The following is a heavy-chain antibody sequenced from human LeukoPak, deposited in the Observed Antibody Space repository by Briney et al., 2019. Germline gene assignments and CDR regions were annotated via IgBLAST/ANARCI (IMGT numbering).Heavy chain of an antibody. CDR2: IKQDGSEK. D-gene: IGHD2-2*01. CDR3: ARGDIGVVVPAAADY. J-gene: IGHJ4*02. CDR1: GFTFSSYW. V-gene: IGHV3-7*01. Sequence: GGSLRLSCAASGFTFSSYWMSWVRQAPGKGLEWVANIKQDGSEKYYVDSVKGRFTISRDNAKNTLYLQMNSLRAEDTAVYYCARGDIGVVVPAAADYWGQGTLVTVSS.